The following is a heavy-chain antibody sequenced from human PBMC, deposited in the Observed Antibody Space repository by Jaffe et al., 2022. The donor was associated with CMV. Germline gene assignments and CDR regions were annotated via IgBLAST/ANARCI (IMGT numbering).Heavy chain of an antibody. Sequence: VQLVESGGVVVKPGGSLTISCAASGFIFGDYSMHWVRQRPGKGLEWLSLISWNGDGTYYADSVKGRFTVSRDNTKNSMYLQMNSLAIEDTALYYCAKEGVDSGSYGVMGGLDYWGQGTLVTVSS. CDR2: ISWNGDGT. CDR1: GFIFGDYS. CDR3: AKEGVDSGSYGVMGGLDY. V-gene: IGHV3-43*01. D-gene: IGHD3-10*01. J-gene: IGHJ4*02.